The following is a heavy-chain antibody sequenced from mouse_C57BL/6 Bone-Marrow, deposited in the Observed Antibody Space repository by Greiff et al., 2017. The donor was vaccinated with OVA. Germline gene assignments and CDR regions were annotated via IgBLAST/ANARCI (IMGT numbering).Heavy chain of an antibody. CDR1: GFTFSDYG. Sequence: EVMLVESGGGLVKPGGSLKLSCAASGFTFSDYGMHWVRQAPEKGLEWVAYISSGSSNIYYADTVKGRFTISRDNAKNTLFLQMNSLRSEDTAMYYCAMDYGSSYPFAYWGQGTLVTVSA. D-gene: IGHD1-1*01. CDR2: ISSGSSNI. V-gene: IGHV5-17*01. J-gene: IGHJ3*01. CDR3: AMDYGSSYPFAY.